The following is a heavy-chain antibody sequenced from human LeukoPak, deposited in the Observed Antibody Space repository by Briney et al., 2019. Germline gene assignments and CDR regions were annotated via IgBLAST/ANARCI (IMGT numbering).Heavy chain of an antibody. D-gene: IGHD2-8*01. J-gene: IGHJ6*03. Sequence: PGGSLRLSCAASGFTFSSYWMSWVRQAPGKGLEWVSGINWNGGSTGYADSVKGRFTISRDNAKNSLYLQMNSLRAEDTALYYCARVEAPEAEWYYYYYMDVWGKGTTVTVSS. V-gene: IGHV3-20*04. CDR2: INWNGGST. CDR3: ARVEAPEAEWYYYYYMDV. CDR1: GFTFSSYW.